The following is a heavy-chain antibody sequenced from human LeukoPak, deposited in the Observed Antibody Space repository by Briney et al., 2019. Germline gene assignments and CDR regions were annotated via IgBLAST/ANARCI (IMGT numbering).Heavy chain of an antibody. CDR1: GGSVHRSF. Sequence: LSLTCVVSGGSVHRSFWTWVRQPPGKGLEWLSYISTSGSDLYYADSVKGRFTISRDNAKNSLYLQMNSLRVDDTAVYYCARDRPLRGIFGVVQGIYLDPWGQGTLVTVSS. D-gene: IGHD3-3*01. CDR3: ARDRPLRGIFGVVQGIYLDP. J-gene: IGHJ5*02. CDR2: ISTSGSDL. V-gene: IGHV3-48*03.